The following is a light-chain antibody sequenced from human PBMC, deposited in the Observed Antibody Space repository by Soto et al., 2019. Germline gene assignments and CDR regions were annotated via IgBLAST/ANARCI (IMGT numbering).Light chain of an antibody. J-gene: IGKJ5*01. Sequence: EILLTQSPATLSLSPGERATLSCRASQSVSTYLAWYQQKPRQAPRLLIYDASTRANGIPARFSGSGSGTDFTLTLSSLEPEDFAVYYCQQRSNWHSITFGQGTRLEI. V-gene: IGKV3-11*01. CDR3: QQRSNWHSIT. CDR2: DAS. CDR1: QSVSTY.